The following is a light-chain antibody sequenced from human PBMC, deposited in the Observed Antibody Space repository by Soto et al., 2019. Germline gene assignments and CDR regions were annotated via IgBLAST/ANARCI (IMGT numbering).Light chain of an antibody. CDR2: DAS. CDR3: QQYNDWPPIT. Sequence: EIVMTQSPVTLSVSPGERATLSCRASQSVSSNLAWYQQKPGQAPRLLIYDASTRATGVAARFSGTGSGTEFTLTISSPQSEDFAIYYCQQYNDWPPITFGQGTRLEIK. CDR1: QSVSSN. J-gene: IGKJ5*01. V-gene: IGKV3-15*01.